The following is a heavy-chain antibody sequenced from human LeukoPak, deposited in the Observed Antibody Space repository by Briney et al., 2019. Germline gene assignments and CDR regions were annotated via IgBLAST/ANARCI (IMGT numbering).Heavy chain of an antibody. Sequence: GGSLRLSCAASGFTFDDYGMSWVRQAPGKGLEWVSGINWNGGSTGYADSVKGRFTISRDNSKNTLYLQMNSLRAEDTAVYYCAKSGRGSSFDYYYYMDVWGKGTTVTVSS. CDR2: INWNGGST. CDR1: GFTFDDYG. D-gene: IGHD6-13*01. J-gene: IGHJ6*03. V-gene: IGHV3-20*04. CDR3: AKSGRGSSFDYYYYMDV.